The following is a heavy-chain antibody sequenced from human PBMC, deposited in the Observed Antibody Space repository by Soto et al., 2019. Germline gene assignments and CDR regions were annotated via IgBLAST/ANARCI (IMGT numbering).Heavy chain of an antibody. Sequence: QVQLVQSGAEVKKPGASVKVSCKASGYTFTSYGISWVRQAPGQGLEWMGWISAYNGNTNYAQKLQGRVTMTTDTSTRTAYMEPRSLTSDDTAVYYCARHKQDVLLWSGEPCEPPRFDTRGQGTLVTAAS. CDR2: ISAYNGNT. CDR3: ARHKQDVLLWSGEPCEPPRFDT. CDR1: GYTFTSYG. J-gene: IGHJ5*02. D-gene: IGHD3-10*01. V-gene: IGHV1-18*01.